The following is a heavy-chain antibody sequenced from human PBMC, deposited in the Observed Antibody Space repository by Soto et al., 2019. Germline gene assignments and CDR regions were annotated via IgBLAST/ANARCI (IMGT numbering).Heavy chain of an antibody. CDR2: INHSGST. V-gene: IGHV4-34*01. CDR3: ARGSPPYGSGTHTNPYYFDY. CDR1: GGSFSGYY. D-gene: IGHD3-10*01. Sequence: PSETLSLTCAVYGGSFSGYYWSRIRQPPGKGLEWIGEINHSGSTNYNPSLKSRVTISVDTSKNQFSLKLSSVTAADTAVYYCARGSPPYGSGTHTNPYYFDYSGQGTLVTVSS. J-gene: IGHJ4*02.